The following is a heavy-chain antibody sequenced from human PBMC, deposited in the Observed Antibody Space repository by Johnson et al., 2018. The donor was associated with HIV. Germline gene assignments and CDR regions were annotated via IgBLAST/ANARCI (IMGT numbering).Heavy chain of an antibody. CDR2: IGTAGDT. Sequence: VQLVESGGGLVQPGGSLRLSCAASGFTFSSYDMHWVRQATGKGLEWVSAIGTAGDTYYPGSVKGRFTISRENAKNSLYLQMNSLRAEDTAVYYCAERSPILRAFDIWGQGTMVTVSS. CDR3: AERSPILRAFDI. CDR1: GFTFSSYD. V-gene: IGHV3-13*01. J-gene: IGHJ3*02.